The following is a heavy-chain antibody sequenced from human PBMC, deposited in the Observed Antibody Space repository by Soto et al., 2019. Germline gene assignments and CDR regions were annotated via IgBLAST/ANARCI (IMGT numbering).Heavy chain of an antibody. V-gene: IGHV6-1*01. CDR2: TYYRSKWYN. J-gene: IGHJ5*02. D-gene: IGHD2-15*01. Sequence: TLSLTCAISGDSVSSNSAAWNWIRQSPSRGLEWLGRTYYRSKWYNDYAVSVKSRITINPDTSKNQFSLQLNSVTPEDTAVYYCARESQYCSGGSCYPNWLDPCGQGTLVTVYS. CDR1: GDSVSSNSAA. CDR3: ARESQYCSGGSCYPNWLDP.